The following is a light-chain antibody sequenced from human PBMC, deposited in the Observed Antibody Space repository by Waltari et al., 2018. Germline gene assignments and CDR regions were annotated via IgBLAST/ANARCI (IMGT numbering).Light chain of an antibody. V-gene: IGKV3-20*01. CDR2: ATS. Sequence: VVLTQSPDTLSLSPGERATLSCRASQRVASNYLAWYQQKPGQAPSLLIYATSTRATGTPDRFSGSGSGTDFILTISRLEPEDFAVYFCQQYGTSHWTFGQGTRVEFK. CDR1: QRVASNY. CDR3: QQYGTSHWT. J-gene: IGKJ1*01.